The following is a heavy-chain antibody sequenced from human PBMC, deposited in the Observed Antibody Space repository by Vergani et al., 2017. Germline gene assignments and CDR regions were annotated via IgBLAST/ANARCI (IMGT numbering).Heavy chain of an antibody. CDR1: GYTLTELS. J-gene: IGHJ6*02. CDR3: ARDIVVVPAPPLYYYYGMDV. D-gene: IGHD2-2*01. Sequence: QVQLVQSGAEVKKPGASVKVSCKVSGYTLTELSMHWVRQAPGKGLEWMGRIIPIFGTANYAQKFQGRVTITADESTSTAYMELSSLRSEDTAVYYCARDIVVVPAPPLYYYYGMDVWGQGTTVTVSS. CDR2: IIPIFGTA. V-gene: IGHV1-69*13.